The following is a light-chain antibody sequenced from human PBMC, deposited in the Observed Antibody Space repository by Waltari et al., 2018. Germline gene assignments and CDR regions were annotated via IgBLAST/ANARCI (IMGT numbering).Light chain of an antibody. J-gene: IGKJ4*01. CDR3: QRYSGYPPT. V-gene: IGKV1-5*03. CDR2: KAS. Sequence: DIQMTQSPSTLSASVGDRITITCRASQSINTWLAWYQQKPGKAPKLLISKASSLQSEVPSRFSGSGFGTESTLTISSLQPDDSATYYCQRYSGYPPTFGGGTKVEIK. CDR1: QSINTW.